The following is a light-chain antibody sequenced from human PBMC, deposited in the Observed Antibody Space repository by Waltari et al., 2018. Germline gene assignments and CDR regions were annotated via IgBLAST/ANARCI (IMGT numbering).Light chain of an antibody. V-gene: IGKV1-9*01. CDR3: QQLNS. CDR1: QGINNY. CDR2: AAS. J-gene: IGKJ4*01. Sequence: DIQLTQSPSFMSASVGDSVTITCRASQGINNYLAWYQQKPGKAPALLSYAASTLHSGVPSRFSGGGSGTEFTLTISNLQPEDFATYYCQQLNSFGGGTKVEIK.